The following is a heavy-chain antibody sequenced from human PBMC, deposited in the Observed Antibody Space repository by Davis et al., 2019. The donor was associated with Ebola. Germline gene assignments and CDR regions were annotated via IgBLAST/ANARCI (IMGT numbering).Heavy chain of an antibody. Sequence: PSETLSLTCNVSGGSISRYYWSWIRQPAGKGLEWLGRISSRGDTHYNPSLKSRLTMSLDTSKNQLSLKVSSLTAADTAVYYCARDSSHVPGRVPLDYWGQGTLVTVSS. D-gene: IGHD3/OR15-3a*01. CDR1: GGSISRYY. J-gene: IGHJ4*02. V-gene: IGHV4-4*07. CDR3: ARDSSHVPGRVPLDY. CDR2: ISSRGDT.